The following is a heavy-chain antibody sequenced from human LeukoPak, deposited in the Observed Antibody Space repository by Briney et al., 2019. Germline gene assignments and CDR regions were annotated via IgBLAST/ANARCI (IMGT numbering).Heavy chain of an antibody. CDR2: INPNSGGT. Sequence: ASVKVSCTASGYTFTVYYMHWVRQAPGQGLEGMGRINPNSGGTNYAQKFQGRVTMTRDTSISTAYMELSRLRSDDTAVYYCARAVVGRGFDYWGQGTLVTVSS. V-gene: IGHV1-2*06. J-gene: IGHJ4*02. CDR1: GYTFTVYY. CDR3: ARAVVGRGFDY. D-gene: IGHD6-19*01.